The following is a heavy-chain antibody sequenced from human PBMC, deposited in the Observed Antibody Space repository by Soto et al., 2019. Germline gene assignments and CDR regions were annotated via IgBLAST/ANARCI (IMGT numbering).Heavy chain of an antibody. V-gene: IGHV3-30*03. CDR2: ISYDGGLQ. CDR1: GFTFTSYG. CDR3: VSDRGYGHASVPYS. Sequence: QAHLVESGGGVVQPGRSLRLSCAAPGFTFTSYGMHWVRQAPGTRLEWVAVISYDGGLQHYADSVKGRFTISRDNSKKMVLLQMNILRAEDTAVYYCVSDRGYGHASVPYSWGQGTLVSVSS. D-gene: IGHD5-18*01. J-gene: IGHJ4*02.